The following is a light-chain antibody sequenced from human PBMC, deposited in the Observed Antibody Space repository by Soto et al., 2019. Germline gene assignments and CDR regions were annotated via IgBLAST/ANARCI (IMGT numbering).Light chain of an antibody. CDR2: EVS. Sequence: QSVLPQPASVSGSPGQSITISCTGTSSDVGAYDYVSWYQQHPGKAPKVMIYEVSNWPSGVSNRFSGSKSGNTASLTISGLQAEDEAEYHCSSYTTSSTLVFGTGTKVTVL. V-gene: IGLV2-14*01. CDR1: SSDVGAYDY. CDR3: SSYTTSSTLV. J-gene: IGLJ1*01.